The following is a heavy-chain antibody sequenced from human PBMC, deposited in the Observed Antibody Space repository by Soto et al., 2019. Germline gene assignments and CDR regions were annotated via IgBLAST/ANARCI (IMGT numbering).Heavy chain of an antibody. CDR2: IYYNGNT. J-gene: IGHJ3*01. CDR1: GVSITSGAYY. Sequence: QVQLQESDPGLVKPSQTLSLTCTLSGVSITSGAYYWTWVRQHPGKGLEWIGYIYYNGNTYFSPSLKSRLTISIDTSKNQFPLKLSSVTAADTAMYYCARARLRAVYAFDFWGQGTMVTVSS. CDR3: ARARLRAVYAFDF. V-gene: IGHV4-31*03. D-gene: IGHD4-17*01.